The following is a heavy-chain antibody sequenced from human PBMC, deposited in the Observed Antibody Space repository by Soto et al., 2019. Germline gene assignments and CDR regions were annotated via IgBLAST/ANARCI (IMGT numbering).Heavy chain of an antibody. CDR2: ISWNSGSI. CDR1: GFTFDDYA. V-gene: IGHV3-9*01. CDR3: AKGVAAWGYFDY. Sequence: EVQLVESGGGLVQPGRSLRLSCAASGFTFDDYAMHWVRQASGKGLEWVSGISWNSGSIGYADSVKGRFTISRDNAKNSLYLQMNSMKADDTALYYCAKGVAAWGYFDYWGQGTMVTVSS. J-gene: IGHJ4*02. D-gene: IGHD2-15*01.